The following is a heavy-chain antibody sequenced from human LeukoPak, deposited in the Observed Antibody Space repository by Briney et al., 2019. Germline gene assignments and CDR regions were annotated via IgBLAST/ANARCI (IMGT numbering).Heavy chain of an antibody. Sequence: PGGSLRVSCAVSGFNIYNYAMTWVRQAPGKGLEWVSAIGGSGVSKFYGDSAKGRFTTSRDNSKNTVDLQMNSLRVEDTAIYYCAIIDGVGPKDYWGPGTLVTVSS. CDR2: IGGSGVSK. V-gene: IGHV3-23*01. CDR1: GFNIYNYA. D-gene: IGHD3-3*01. CDR3: AIIDGVGPKDY. J-gene: IGHJ4*02.